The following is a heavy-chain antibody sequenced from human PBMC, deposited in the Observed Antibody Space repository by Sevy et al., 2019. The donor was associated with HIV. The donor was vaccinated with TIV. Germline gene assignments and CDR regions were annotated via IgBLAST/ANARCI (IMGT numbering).Heavy chain of an antibody. V-gene: IGHV3-23*01. CDR3: AKCLRSGYYYFDY. CDR2: ISGSGGST. J-gene: IGHJ4*02. Sequence: GGPLRLSCAASGFTFSSYAMSWVRQAPGKGLEWVSAISGSGGSTYYADSVKGRFTISRDNSKNTLYLQMNSLRAEDTAVYYCAKCLRSGYYYFDYWGQGTLVTVSS. CDR1: GFTFSSYA. D-gene: IGHD3-3*01.